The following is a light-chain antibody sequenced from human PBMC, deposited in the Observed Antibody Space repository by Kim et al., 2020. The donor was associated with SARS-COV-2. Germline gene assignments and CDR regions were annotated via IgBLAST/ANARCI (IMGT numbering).Light chain of an antibody. V-gene: IGKV1-9*01. CDR1: QGISSY. Sequence: SVGDRDTLTCRASQGISSYLAWYQQKPGTAPKLLIYAASTLQSGGSSRFSGSGSGTDFTLTISSLQPEDFATYFCQQLNSYPLTVGGGTKVDIK. J-gene: IGKJ4*01. CDR3: QQLNSYPLT. CDR2: AAS.